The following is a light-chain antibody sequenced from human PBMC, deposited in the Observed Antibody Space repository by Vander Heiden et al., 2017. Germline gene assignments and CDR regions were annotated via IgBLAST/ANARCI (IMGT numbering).Light chain of an antibody. V-gene: IGKV1-33*01. CDR3: HQYDTLEGT. Sequence: DLQMTQSPSSLSASVGDRVTITCQASQDISNYLNWYQQKPGKAPKLLIYDASNFETAVPTTRSGSGSGKVLTSTIISLNLEVVATYSSHQYDTLEGTSGQGTKLEIK. CDR2: DAS. CDR1: QDISNY. J-gene: IGKJ2*02.